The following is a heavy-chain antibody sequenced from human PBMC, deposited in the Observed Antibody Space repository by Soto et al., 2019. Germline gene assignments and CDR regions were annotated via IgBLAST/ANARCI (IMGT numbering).Heavy chain of an antibody. CDR3: ASFDYGDASFDY. CDR2: IYHSGST. V-gene: IGHV4-30-2*01. J-gene: IGHJ4*02. D-gene: IGHD4-17*01. CDR1: GGSISSCGYS. Sequence: QLQLQESGSGLVKPSQTLSLTCAVSGGSISSCGYSWSWIRQPPGKGLEWIGYIYHSGSTYYNTSLKSRVTISVDRSKNQFSLKLSSVTAADTAVYYCASFDYGDASFDYWGQGTLVTVSS.